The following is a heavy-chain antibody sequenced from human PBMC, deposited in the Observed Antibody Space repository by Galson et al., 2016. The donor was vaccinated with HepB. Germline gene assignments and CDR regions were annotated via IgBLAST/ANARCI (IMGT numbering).Heavy chain of an antibody. CDR3: AKDYDGNGYRFFDY. V-gene: IGHV3-9*01. CDR2: ISWNSATI. J-gene: IGHJ4*02. Sequence: LRLSCAASGFTFDDYAMHWVRQAPGKGLEWVAAISWNSATIGYADSVQGRFTISRDNAKNSLYLQMSSLGPQDTALYYCAKDYDGNGYRFFDYWGQGTLVTVSS. D-gene: IGHD3-22*01. CDR1: GFTFDDYA.